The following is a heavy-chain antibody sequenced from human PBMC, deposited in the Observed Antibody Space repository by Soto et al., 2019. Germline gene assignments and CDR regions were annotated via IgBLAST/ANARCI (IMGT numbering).Heavy chain of an antibody. CDR1: GGSISSGGYS. V-gene: IGHV4-30-2*01. J-gene: IGHJ6*02. CDR2: IYHSGST. Sequence: SETLSLTCAVSGGSISSGGYSWSWIRQPPGKGLEWIGYIYHSGSTYYNTSLKSRVTISVDRSKNQFSLKLSSVTAADTAVYYCARGGYYYYYGMDVWGQGTTVTVSS. CDR3: ARGGYYYYYGMDV.